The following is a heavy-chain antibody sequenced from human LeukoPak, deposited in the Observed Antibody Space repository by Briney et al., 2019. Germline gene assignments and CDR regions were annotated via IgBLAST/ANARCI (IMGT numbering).Heavy chain of an antibody. CDR1: GYTFTSYG. V-gene: IGHV1-18*01. J-gene: IGHJ6*02. CDR2: ISAYNGNT. CDR3: ARALLRYFDHSPRDSYYYGMDV. Sequence: ASVKVSCKASGYTFTSYGISWVRQAPGQGLEWMGWISAYNGNTNYAQKLQGRVTMTTDTSTSTAYMGLRSLRSDDTAVYYCARALLRYFDHSPRDSYYYGMDVWGQGTTVTVSS. D-gene: IGHD3-9*01.